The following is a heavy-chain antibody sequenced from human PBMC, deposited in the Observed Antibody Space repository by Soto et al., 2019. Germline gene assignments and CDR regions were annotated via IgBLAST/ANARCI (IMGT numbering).Heavy chain of an antibody. Sequence: PGRSLRLSCAPSGFIFTNYSMTWIRQAPGKGLEWDSSISKDDETTHYGDSVKGRFIDSRDYAKKVLLRQMSGLGVADKAFYYGGREPNRSDGYAIDFWGRGAMVTVSS. CDR2: ISKDDETT. CDR3: GREPNRSDGYAIDF. J-gene: IGHJ4*03. CDR1: GFIFTNYS. D-gene: IGHD2-21*01. V-gene: IGHV3-11*04.